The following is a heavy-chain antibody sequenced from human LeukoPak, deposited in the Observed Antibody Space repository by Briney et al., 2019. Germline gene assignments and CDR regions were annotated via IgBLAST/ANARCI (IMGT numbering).Heavy chain of an antibody. J-gene: IGHJ4*02. CDR3: ARDGILRFLEWLDY. V-gene: IGHV1-2*02. CDR2: INPNSGGT. CDR1: GYTFTGYY. Sequence: ASVKVSCKASGYTFTGYYMHWVRQAPGQGLEWMGWINPNSGGTNYAQKLQGRVTMTRDTSISTAYMELSRLRSDDTAVYYCARDGILRFLEWLDYWGQGTLVTVSS. D-gene: IGHD3-3*01.